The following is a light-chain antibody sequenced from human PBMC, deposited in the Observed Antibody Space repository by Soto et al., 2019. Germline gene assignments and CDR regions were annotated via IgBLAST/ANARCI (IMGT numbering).Light chain of an antibody. Sequence: QSVLTQPPSASGYPGQSVAISCTGTSSDVGGYHFVSWYQHHPGKAPKLMIFDVSERPSGVPDRVSGSKSGNTASLTVSGLQAEDEADYYCGAYAGNNKLFGGGTKVTVL. CDR1: SSDVGGYHF. CDR3: GAYAGNNKL. CDR2: DVS. V-gene: IGLV2-8*01. J-gene: IGLJ2*01.